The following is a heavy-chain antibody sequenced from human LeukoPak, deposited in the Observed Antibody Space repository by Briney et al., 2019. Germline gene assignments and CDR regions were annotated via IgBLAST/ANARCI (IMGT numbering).Heavy chain of an antibody. J-gene: IGHJ4*02. CDR1: GYTFTSYA. CDR2: INAGNGNT. D-gene: IGHD6-19*01. CDR3: ARGLRAEHWLVEVDY. Sequence: ASVKVSGTASGYTFTSYAMHWVRQAPGQRLEWMGWINAGNGNTKYSQKFQGRVTITRDTSASTAYMELSSLRSEDTAVYYCARGLRAEHWLVEVDYWGQGTLVTVSS. V-gene: IGHV1-3*01.